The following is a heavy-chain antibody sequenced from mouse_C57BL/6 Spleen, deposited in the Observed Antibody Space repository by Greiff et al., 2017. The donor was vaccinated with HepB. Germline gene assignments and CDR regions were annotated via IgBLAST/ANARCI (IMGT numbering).Heavy chain of an antibody. V-gene: IGHV5-17*01. CDR2: ISSGSSTI. CDR3: ARDYYYGKNYDIDC. J-gene: IGHJ4*01. Sequence: EVKLMESGGGLVKPGGSLKLSCAASGFTFSDYGMHWVRQAPEKGLEWVAYISSGSSTIYYADTVKGRFPITRDNAKNTLFLQMTSLRSEDTAMYYCARDYYYGKNYDIDCWGQGTAVTVSS. CDR1: GFTFSDYG. D-gene: IGHD1-1*01.